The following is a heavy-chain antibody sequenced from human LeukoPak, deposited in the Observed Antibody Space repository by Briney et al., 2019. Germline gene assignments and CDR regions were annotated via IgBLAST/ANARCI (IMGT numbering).Heavy chain of an antibody. V-gene: IGHV1-46*01. Sequence: ASVKVSCKASGYTFTGYYMHWVRQAPGQGLEWMGIINPSGGSTSYAQKFQGRVTMTRDTSTSTVYMELSSLRSEDTAVYYCARDLRYFDWLRYFDYWGQGTLVTVSS. CDR3: ARDLRYFDWLRYFDY. CDR2: INPSGGST. D-gene: IGHD3-9*01. CDR1: GYTFTGYY. J-gene: IGHJ4*02.